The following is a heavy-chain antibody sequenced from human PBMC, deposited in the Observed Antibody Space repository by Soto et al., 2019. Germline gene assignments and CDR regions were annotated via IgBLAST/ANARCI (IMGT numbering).Heavy chain of an antibody. CDR2: IYNDGST. CDR1: GFTVSSNY. D-gene: IGHD2-21*02. J-gene: IGHJ6*02. Sequence: EVQLVESGGGLVQPGGSLRLSCVASGFTVSSNYMSWVRQAPGKGLEWVSVIYNDGSTYYADSVKGRFTISRDNSKNPLYLQMNSLRAEDTAVYYCARLRLLSIYGLDVWGQGTTVTVSS. CDR3: ARLRLLSIYGLDV. V-gene: IGHV3-66*01.